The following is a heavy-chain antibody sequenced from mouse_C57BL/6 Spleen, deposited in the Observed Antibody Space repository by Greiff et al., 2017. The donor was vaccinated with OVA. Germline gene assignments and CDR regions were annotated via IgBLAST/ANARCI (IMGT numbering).Heavy chain of an antibody. D-gene: IGHD3-2*02. Sequence: QVQLQQPGAELVRPGSSVKLSCKASGYTFTSYWMPWVKQRPIQGLEWIGNIDPSDSETHYNQKFKDKATLTVDKSSSTAYMQLSSLTSEDSAVDYCAGEGGYNNNPFDYWGQGTTLTVSS. V-gene: IGHV1-52*01. CDR2: IDPSDSET. CDR3: AGEGGYNNNPFDY. CDR1: GYTFTSYW. J-gene: IGHJ2*01.